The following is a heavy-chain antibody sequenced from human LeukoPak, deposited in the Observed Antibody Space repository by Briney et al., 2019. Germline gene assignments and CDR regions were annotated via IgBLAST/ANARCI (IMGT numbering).Heavy chain of an antibody. Sequence: GGSLRLSCAASGFAFRNYFMSWVRQAPGKGLEWVASIKNDGSEKYYVDSVRGRYTISRDNTKNSLYLQMSSLRAEDTAVYYCATDRGWRTSGYYLYYFEYWGQGTLVTFSS. D-gene: IGHD3-3*01. V-gene: IGHV3-7*01. J-gene: IGHJ4*02. CDR2: IKNDGSEK. CDR3: ATDRGWRTSGYYLYYFEY. CDR1: GFAFRNYF.